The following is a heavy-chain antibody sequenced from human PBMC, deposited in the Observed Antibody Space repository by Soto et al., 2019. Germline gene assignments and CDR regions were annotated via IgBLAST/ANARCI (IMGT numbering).Heavy chain of an antibody. V-gene: IGHV4-31*03. CDR3: ARDSRWAYSSHSYYYCGRDV. CDR2: IYYSGST. J-gene: IGHJ6*02. CDR1: GGSISSGGYY. D-gene: IGHD6-13*01. Sequence: SETLSLTCTVSGGSISSGGYYWSWIRQHPGKGLEWIGYIYYSGSTYYNPSLKSRVTISVDTSKNQFSLKLSSVTAADTAVYYCARDSRWAYSSHSYYYCGRDVWGQGTTVTVAS.